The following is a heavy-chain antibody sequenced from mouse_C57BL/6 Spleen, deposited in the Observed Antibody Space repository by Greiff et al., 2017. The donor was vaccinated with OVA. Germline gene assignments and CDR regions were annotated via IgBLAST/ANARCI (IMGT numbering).Heavy chain of an antibody. CDR3: ARAVVAPGYFDV. Sequence: EVMLVESGGGLVKPGGSLKLSCAASGFTFSSYAMSWVRQTPEKRLEWVATTSDGGSYTYYPDNVKGRFTISRDNAKNNLYLQMSHLKSEDTAMYYCARAVVAPGYFDVWGTGTTVTVSS. D-gene: IGHD1-1*01. CDR2: TSDGGSYT. CDR1: GFTFSSYA. J-gene: IGHJ1*03. V-gene: IGHV5-4*03.